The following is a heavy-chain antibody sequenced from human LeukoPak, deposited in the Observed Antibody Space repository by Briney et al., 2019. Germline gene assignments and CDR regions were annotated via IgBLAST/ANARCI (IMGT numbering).Heavy chain of an antibody. J-gene: IGHJ4*02. CDR3: VRDYQGGYGDKTVDY. CDR2: IYYSGST. Sequence: SETLSLTCTVSGGSISSSSYYWGWIRQPPGKGLEWIGSIYYSGSTYYNPSLKSRVTISVDTSKNQFSLKLSSVTAADTAVYYCVRDYQGGYGDKTVDYWGQGTLVTVSS. CDR1: GGSISSSSYY. D-gene: IGHD5-18*01. V-gene: IGHV4-39*07.